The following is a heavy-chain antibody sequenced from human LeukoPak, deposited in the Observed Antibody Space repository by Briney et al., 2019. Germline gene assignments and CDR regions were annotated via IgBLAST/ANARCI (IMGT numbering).Heavy chain of an antibody. J-gene: IGHJ2*01. CDR2: ITQDASAR. CDR3: AGDRHGDTGDWSFDL. V-gene: IGHV3-7*01. D-gene: IGHD4-17*01. CDR1: GFTFSSYW. Sequence: PGGPLRLSCAASGFTFSSYWISWVRQAPGKRLGRVANITQDASARYYVDSVKGRFTISRDNGRSSLFLQMNSLRVEDTAVYYCAGDRHGDTGDWSFDLWGRGTLVTVSS.